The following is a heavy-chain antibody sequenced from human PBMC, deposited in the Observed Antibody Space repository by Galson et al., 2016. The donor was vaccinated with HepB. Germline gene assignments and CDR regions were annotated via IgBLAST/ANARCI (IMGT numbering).Heavy chain of an antibody. D-gene: IGHD2-2*01. Sequence: SLRLSCAASGFTFRDYGMTWVRQAPGKGLEVVSSISRSGDSTDYADSVKGRFTISRDNSKNTLSLQMSSLTADDKAIYYCVQGSTAPAVWGKGTTVTVSS. J-gene: IGHJ6*04. V-gene: IGHV3-23*01. CDR2: ISRSGDST. CDR1: GFTFRDYG. CDR3: VQGSTAPAV.